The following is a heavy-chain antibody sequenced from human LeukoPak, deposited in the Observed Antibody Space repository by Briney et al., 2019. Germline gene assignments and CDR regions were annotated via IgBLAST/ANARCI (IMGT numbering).Heavy chain of an antibody. V-gene: IGHV1-2*02. CDR1: GYTFTAYY. D-gene: IGHD2-2*01. CDR2: INPNSGGT. J-gene: IGHJ4*02. CDR3: ARTPREYQLPSDY. Sequence: ASVKVSCTASGYTFTAYYMHWVRQAPGQGLEWMGWINPNSGGTNYAQTFQGRVTMTRDTSITTAYMELSRLISDDTAVYYCARTPREYQLPSDYWGQGTLVTVSS.